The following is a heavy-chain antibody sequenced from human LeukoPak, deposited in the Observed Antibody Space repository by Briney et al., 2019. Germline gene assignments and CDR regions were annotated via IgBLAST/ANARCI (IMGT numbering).Heavy chain of an antibody. D-gene: IGHD3-3*01. Sequence: GGSLRLSCAASGFTFSSYSMNWVRQAPGKGLEWVANIKQDGSEKYYVDSVKGRFTISRDNAKNSLYLQMNSLRAEDTAVYYCARDWEEDYDFWSDLSGIDYYYYYDMDVWGKGTTVTVSS. V-gene: IGHV3-7*01. J-gene: IGHJ6*03. CDR2: IKQDGSEK. CDR3: ARDWEEDYDFWSDLSGIDYYYYYDMDV. CDR1: GFTFSSYS.